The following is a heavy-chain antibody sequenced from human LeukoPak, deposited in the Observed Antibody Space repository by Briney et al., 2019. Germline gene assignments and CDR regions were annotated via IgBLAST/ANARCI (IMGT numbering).Heavy chain of an antibody. CDR1: GFTFGSYD. Sequence: GGSLRLSCVASGFTFGSYDMHWVRQATGKGLEWVSAIGSAGDTYYPDSVKGRFTISRENARNSLFLQMNGLRAGDTAVYYCARGGGSSTGIRYGMDVWGPGTTVIVSS. D-gene: IGHD6-13*01. J-gene: IGHJ6*02. CDR2: IGSAGDT. CDR3: ARGGGSSTGIRYGMDV. V-gene: IGHV3-13*04.